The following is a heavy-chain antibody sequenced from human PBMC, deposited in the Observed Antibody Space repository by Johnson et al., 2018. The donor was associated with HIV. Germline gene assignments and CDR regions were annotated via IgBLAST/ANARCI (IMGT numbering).Heavy chain of an antibody. V-gene: IGHV3-20*04. CDR2: INWNGEST. CDR1: AFTFDDYG. D-gene: IGHD3-22*01. Sequence: VQLVESGGGVVRPGGSLTLSCEASAFTFDDYGMSWVRQGPGKGPEWVSGINWNGESTGYAESVKGRFTIFRDNAKNSLYLQMNSLRAEDTALYYCASQMIALDAFDIWGQGTMVTVSS. J-gene: IGHJ3*02. CDR3: ASQMIALDAFDI.